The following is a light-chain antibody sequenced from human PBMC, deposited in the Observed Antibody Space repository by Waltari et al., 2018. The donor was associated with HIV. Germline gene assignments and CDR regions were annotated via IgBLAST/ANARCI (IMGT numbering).Light chain of an antibody. CDR3: QQYGSSPRT. Sequence: EIVLTQSPGTLSLSPGERATLSCRASQSVRNNYLVWYQKKPGQAPRLLIYGASSRATGIPDRFSGSGSGTDFTLTISRLEPEDFAMFYCQQYGSSPRTFGQGTRLEIK. CDR1: QSVRNNY. J-gene: IGKJ5*01. V-gene: IGKV3-20*01. CDR2: GAS.